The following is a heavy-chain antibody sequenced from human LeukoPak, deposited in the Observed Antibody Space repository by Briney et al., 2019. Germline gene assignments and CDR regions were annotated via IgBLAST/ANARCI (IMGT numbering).Heavy chain of an antibody. J-gene: IGHJ4*02. CDR3: ASLVGAGATPGNFDY. D-gene: IGHD1-26*01. V-gene: IGHV1-2*02. CDR2: INPNSGGT. CDR1: GYTFTGYY. Sequence: ASVKVSCKASGYTFTGYYMHWARQAPGQGLEWMGWINPNSGGTNYAQKFQGRVTMTRDTSISTAYMELSRLRSDDTAVYYCASLVGAGATPGNFDYWGQGTLVTVSS.